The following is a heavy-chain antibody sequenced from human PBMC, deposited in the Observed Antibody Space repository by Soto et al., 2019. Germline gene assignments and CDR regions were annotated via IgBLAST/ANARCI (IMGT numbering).Heavy chain of an antibody. Sequence: EVQLVESGGGLVQPGGSLRLSCAASGFTFSSYWMHWVRQAPGKGLVWVSRINSDGSATSYADSVKGRFTISRDNAKNTLYLQMNSLRAEDTAVYYCARGGSLIWYFDLWGRGTLVTVSS. CDR1: GFTFSSYW. CDR2: INSDGSAT. J-gene: IGHJ2*01. CDR3: ARGGSLIWYFDL. D-gene: IGHD1-26*01. V-gene: IGHV3-74*01.